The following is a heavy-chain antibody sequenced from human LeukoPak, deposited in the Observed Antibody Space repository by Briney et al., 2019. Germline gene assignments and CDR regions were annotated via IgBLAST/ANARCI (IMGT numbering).Heavy chain of an antibody. J-gene: IGHJ6*03. V-gene: IGHV3-11*04. D-gene: IGHD6-13*01. CDR2: ISSSGSTI. Sequence: GGSLRLSCAASGFTFSDYYMSWIRQAPGKGLEWVSYISSSGSTIYYADSVKGRFTISRDNAKNSLYLQMNSLRAEDTAVYYCARVTETDSSSWYGYYYYYMDVWGKGTTVTVSS. CDR3: ARVTETDSSSWYGYYYYYMDV. CDR1: GFTFSDYY.